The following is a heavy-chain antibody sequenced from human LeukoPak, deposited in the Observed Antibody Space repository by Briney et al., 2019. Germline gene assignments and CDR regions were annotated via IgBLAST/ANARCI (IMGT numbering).Heavy chain of an antibody. CDR2: INPSGGST. J-gene: IGHJ6*03. D-gene: IGHD6-13*01. CDR1: GYTFTSYY. Sequence: ASVKVSCKASGYTFTSYYMHWVRQAPGQGLEWMGIINPSGGSTSYAQRFQGRVTITRNTSISTAYMELSSLRSEDTAVYYCARNLPYSSSWYYYYYYMDVWGKGTTVTVSS. CDR3: ARNLPYSSSWYYYYYYMDV. V-gene: IGHV1-46*01.